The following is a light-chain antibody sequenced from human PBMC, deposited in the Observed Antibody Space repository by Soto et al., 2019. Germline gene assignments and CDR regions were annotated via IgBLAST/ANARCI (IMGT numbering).Light chain of an antibody. Sequence: QSVLTQPPSASGTPGQTIAISCSGGSSNIGSHTVNWYQQLPGTAPRLLIYSNTQRPSGVPDRFSGSKSGTSASLAISGLQSEYEGDYYCAAWDDSLNGVAFGGGTQLTVL. CDR3: AAWDDSLNGVA. CDR2: SNT. V-gene: IGLV1-44*01. J-gene: IGLJ2*01. CDR1: SSNIGSHT.